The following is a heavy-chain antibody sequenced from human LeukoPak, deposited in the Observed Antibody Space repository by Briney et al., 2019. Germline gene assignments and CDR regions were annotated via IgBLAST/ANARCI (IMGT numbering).Heavy chain of an antibody. D-gene: IGHD3-10*01. V-gene: IGHV4-38-2*02. CDR3: ARSSDLWIDY. CDR2: IYHSGST. CDR1: GYSISSGYY. Sequence: SETLSLTCTVSGYSISSGYYWGWIRQPPGKGLEWIGSIYHSGSTYYNPSLKRRVTISVDTSKNQFSLKLSSVTTADTAVYYCARSSDLWIDYWGQGTLVTVSS. J-gene: IGHJ4*02.